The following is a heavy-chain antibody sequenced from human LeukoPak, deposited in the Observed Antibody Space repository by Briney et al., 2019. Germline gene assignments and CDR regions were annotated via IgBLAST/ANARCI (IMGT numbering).Heavy chain of an antibody. Sequence: SETPSLTCTVSGDSISSGTHYWGWIRQPPGRGLEWLGTIYSTGPTFYNSSLKSRGTISVDTSKNEFSLKLTSMTAADTAVYYCARQRGSGTWAFDCWGQGTLVTVSS. CDR2: IYSTGPT. V-gene: IGHV4-39*01. CDR1: GDSISSGTHY. D-gene: IGHD3-10*01. J-gene: IGHJ4*02. CDR3: ARQRGSGTWAFDC.